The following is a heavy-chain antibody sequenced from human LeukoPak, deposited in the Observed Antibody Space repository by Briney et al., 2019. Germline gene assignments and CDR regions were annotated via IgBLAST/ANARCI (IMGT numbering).Heavy chain of an antibody. J-gene: IGHJ5*02. CDR2: ISAYNGNT. CDR1: GDTFISHA. CDR3: ARSGQYPINWFDP. V-gene: IGHV1-18*01. D-gene: IGHD3-9*01. Sequence: ASVKVSCKASGDTFISHAISWVRQAPGQGLEWMGWISAYNGNTNYAQKLQGRVTMTTDTSTSTAYMELRSLRSDDTAVYYCARSGQYPINWFDPWGQGTLVTVSS.